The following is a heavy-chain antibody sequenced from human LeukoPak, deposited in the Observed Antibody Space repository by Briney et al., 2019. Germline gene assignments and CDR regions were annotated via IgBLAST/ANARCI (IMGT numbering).Heavy chain of an antibody. D-gene: IGHD3-10*01. Sequence: PSESLFLTCTVPGGPISSSSYSWGWFRKPPGKGLEWIGRIYYSGCTYYTPSIKSRVTISVDTSKNQFSLKLSSVTAADTAVYYCARFNRVTMVRGVIIGGFDYWGQGTLVTVSS. CDR2: IYYSGCT. V-gene: IGHV4-39*01. J-gene: IGHJ4*02. CDR1: GGPISSSSYS. CDR3: ARFNRVTMVRGVIIGGFDY.